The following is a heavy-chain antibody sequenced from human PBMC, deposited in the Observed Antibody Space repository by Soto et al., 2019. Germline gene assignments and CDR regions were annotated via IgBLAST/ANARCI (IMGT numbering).Heavy chain of an antibody. D-gene: IGHD2-2*01. CDR2: IIPIFGTA. CDR3: VRDSFGHAVFDY. J-gene: IGHJ4*02. Sequence: GPSVKVSCKASGGTFSSYAISWVRQAPGQGLEWMGGIIPIFGTANYAQKFQGRVTITADKSTSTAYMELSSLRPEDTAVYYCVRDSFGHAVFDYWSQGTLVNVSS. CDR1: GGTFSSYA. V-gene: IGHV1-69*06.